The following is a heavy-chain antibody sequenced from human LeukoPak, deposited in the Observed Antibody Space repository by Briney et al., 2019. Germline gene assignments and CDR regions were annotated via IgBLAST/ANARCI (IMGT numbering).Heavy chain of an antibody. CDR2: ITTSSSYI. V-gene: IGHV3-21*01. Sequence: GGSLRLSCAASGFTFSTYYMNWVRQAPGKGLEWVSSITTSSSYIYYADSVKGRFTISRDNAKNSLYLQMNSLRAEDTAVYYCARYPGLVAVAGVWGQGTMVTVSS. CDR1: GFTFSTYY. CDR3: ARYPGLVAVAGV. D-gene: IGHD6-19*01. J-gene: IGHJ3*01.